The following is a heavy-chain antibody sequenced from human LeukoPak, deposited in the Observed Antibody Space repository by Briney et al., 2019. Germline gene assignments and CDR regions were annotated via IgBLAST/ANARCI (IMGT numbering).Heavy chain of an antibody. J-gene: IGHJ6*02. D-gene: IGHD3-10*01. V-gene: IGHV3-74*01. CDR3: ARGPTMVRGIYYGLDA. CDR2: INSDGSST. CDR1: GFTFSSYA. Sequence: GGSLRLSCAASGFTFSSYAMSWVRQAPGKGLVWVSRINSDGSSTSYADSVKGRFTISRDNAKNTLYLQMNSLRAEDTAVYYCARGPTMVRGIYYGLDAWGQGTTVTVSS.